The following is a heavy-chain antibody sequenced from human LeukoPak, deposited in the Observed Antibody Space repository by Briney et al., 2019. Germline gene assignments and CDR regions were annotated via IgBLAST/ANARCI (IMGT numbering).Heavy chain of an antibody. V-gene: IGHV4-34*01. CDR2: INHSGST. D-gene: IGHD3-22*01. J-gene: IGHJ4*02. Sequence: SETLSLTCAVYGGSFSGYYWSWIRQPPGKGLEWIGEINHSGSTNYNPSLKSRVTISVDTSKNQFSLKLSSVTAADTAVYYCARDSKGYYDSSGYWDYWGQGTLVTVSS. CDR1: GGSFSGYY. CDR3: ARDSKGYYDSSGYWDY.